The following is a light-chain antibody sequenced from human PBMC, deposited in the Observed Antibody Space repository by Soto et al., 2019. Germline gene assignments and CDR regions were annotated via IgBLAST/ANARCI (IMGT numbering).Light chain of an antibody. V-gene: IGKV3-20*01. J-gene: IGKJ1*01. Sequence: EIVLTQSPGTLSLSPGERATLSCRASESVSNNYLALYQRKPGQAPRLLIYGASYRAPDIPYRFSGSGSGTDFTLTIARLEAEDFAVYICQQYGSTPPTFGLGTKVEI. CDR3: QQYGSTPPT. CDR1: ESVSNNY. CDR2: GAS.